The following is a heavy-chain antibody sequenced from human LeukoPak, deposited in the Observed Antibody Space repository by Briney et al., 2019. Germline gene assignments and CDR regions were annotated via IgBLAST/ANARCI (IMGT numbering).Heavy chain of an antibody. CDR2: IYHSGST. V-gene: IGHV4-30-2*01. Sequence: SETLSLTCTVSGGSISSGGYYWSWIRQPPGKGLEWIGYIYHSGSTYYNPSLKSRVTISVDRSKNQFSLKLSSVTAADTAVYYCARWPYSSGSFDYWGLGTLVTVSS. CDR1: GGSISSGGYY. J-gene: IGHJ4*02. D-gene: IGHD6-19*01. CDR3: ARWPYSSGSFDY.